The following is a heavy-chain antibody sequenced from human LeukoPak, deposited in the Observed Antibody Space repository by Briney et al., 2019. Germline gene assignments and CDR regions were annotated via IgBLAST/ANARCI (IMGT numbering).Heavy chain of an antibody. CDR3: VRGLVGYCSGGAWDGSCFDY. Sequence: GGSLRLSCAASGFTFSSYWMSWVRQAPGKGLEWVAIIKQDGNQKNYVDSVKGRFTISRDNAKNSLHLQMNSLRAEDTAVYYCVRGLVGYCSGGAWDGSCFDYWGQGTLVSASS. CDR1: GFTFSSYW. V-gene: IGHV3-7*03. J-gene: IGHJ4*02. CDR2: IKQDGNQK. D-gene: IGHD2-15*01.